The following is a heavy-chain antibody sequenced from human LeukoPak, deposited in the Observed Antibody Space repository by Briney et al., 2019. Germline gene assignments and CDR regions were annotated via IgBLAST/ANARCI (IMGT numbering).Heavy chain of an antibody. D-gene: IGHD5-12*01. Sequence: GGSLRLSCAASGFRFSDFWMTWVRQAPGKGLEWVANIKRDGSEKFYVDSVKGRFTVSRDNAQNSLYLQMNSLRAEDTAVYFCARDAGNSGYDLFDYWGQGTLVTVSS. CDR2: IKRDGSEK. J-gene: IGHJ4*02. CDR3: ARDAGNSGYDLFDY. CDR1: GFRFSDFW. V-gene: IGHV3-7*04.